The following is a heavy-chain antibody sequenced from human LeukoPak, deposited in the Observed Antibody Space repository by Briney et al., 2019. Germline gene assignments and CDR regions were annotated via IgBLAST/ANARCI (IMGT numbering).Heavy chain of an antibody. D-gene: IGHD3-22*01. J-gene: IGHJ4*02. V-gene: IGHV3-23*01. CDR1: GFTFSNYA. CDR2: ISGSGGST. Sequence: PGGSLRLSCAASGFTFSNYAMSWVRRAPGKGLEWLSAISGSGGSTYYADSVKGRFTISRDTSKNTLYLQMNSLRAEDTAVYYCARDRSVYYSDSSGSTFDYWGQGTLVTVSS. CDR3: ARDRSVYYSDSSGSTFDY.